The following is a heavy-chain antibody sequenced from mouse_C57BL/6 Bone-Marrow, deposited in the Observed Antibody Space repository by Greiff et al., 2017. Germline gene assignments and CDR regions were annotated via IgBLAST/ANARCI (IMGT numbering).Heavy chain of an antibody. V-gene: IGHV1-72*01. CDR3: ARGRLRGCYFDD. CDR2: IDPDGGGT. D-gene: IGHD3-2*02. CDR1: GYTFTSYW. J-gene: IGHJ2*01. Sequence: QVQLQQPGAELVKPGASVKLSCKASGYTFTSYWMHWVKQRPGRGLEWIGRIDPDGGGTKYNEKFKGKATLTVDKPSRTAYMQLSSLTSEDSAVYDCARGRLRGCYFDDWGQGTTLTVSS.